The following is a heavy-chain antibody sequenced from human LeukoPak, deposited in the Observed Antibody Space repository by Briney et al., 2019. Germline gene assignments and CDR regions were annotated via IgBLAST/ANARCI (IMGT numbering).Heavy chain of an antibody. CDR2: IYHSGST. D-gene: IGHD2-2*01. CDR1: GGSISSGGYY. CDR3: ARGTSIVVVPAKRGAEYFQH. Sequence: TSETLSLTCTVSGGSISSGGYYWSWIRQPPGKGLEWIGYIYHSGSTYYNPSLKSRVTISVDRSKNQFSLKLSSVTAADTAVYYCARGTSIVVVPAKRGAEYFQHWGQGTLVTVSS. V-gene: IGHV4-30-2*01. J-gene: IGHJ1*01.